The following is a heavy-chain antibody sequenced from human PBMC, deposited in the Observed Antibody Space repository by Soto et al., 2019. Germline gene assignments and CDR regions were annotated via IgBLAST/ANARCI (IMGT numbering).Heavy chain of an antibody. Sequence: QVQLVQSGAEVKKPGSSVKVSCKASGGTFSSYAISWVRQAPGQGLEWMGGIIPIFGTANYAQKSQGRVTIPADESTSTAYMALTSLRSAATAVSYCARDRSPSGSMDVWGQGTTVTVSS. CDR1: GGTFSSYA. V-gene: IGHV1-69*12. CDR3: ARDRSPSGSMDV. J-gene: IGHJ6*02. D-gene: IGHD3-10*01. CDR2: IIPIFGTA.